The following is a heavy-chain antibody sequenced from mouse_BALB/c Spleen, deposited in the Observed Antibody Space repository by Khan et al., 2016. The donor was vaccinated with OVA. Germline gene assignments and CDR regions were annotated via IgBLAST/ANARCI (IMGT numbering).Heavy chain of an antibody. CDR3: ARAYYRYDGYYAMDY. Sequence: QVQLKESGPGLVAPSQSLSITCTVSGFSLSRYNIHWVRQPPGKGLEWLEMIWGGGSTDYNSALKSRLSISKDNSKGQVFLKMHSLQTDDTAMYYCARAYYRYDGYYAMDYWGQGTSVTVSS. V-gene: IGHV2-6-4*01. J-gene: IGHJ4*01. CDR2: IWGGGST. D-gene: IGHD2-14*01. CDR1: GFSLSRYN.